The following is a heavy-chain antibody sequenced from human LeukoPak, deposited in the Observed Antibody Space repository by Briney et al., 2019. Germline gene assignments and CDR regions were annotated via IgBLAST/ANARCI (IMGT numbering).Heavy chain of an antibody. CDR3: ASRLPYVVRGVIHY. D-gene: IGHD3-10*01. J-gene: IGHJ4*02. CDR1: GGSISSGSYY. CDR2: IYTSGST. Sequence: SETLSLTCTVSGGSISSGSYYWNWIRQPAGKGLEWIGLIYTSGSTKYNPSLQSRVTISVDKSKNQFSLKLSSVTAADTAVYYCASRLPYVVRGVIHYWGQGTLVTVSS. V-gene: IGHV4-61*02.